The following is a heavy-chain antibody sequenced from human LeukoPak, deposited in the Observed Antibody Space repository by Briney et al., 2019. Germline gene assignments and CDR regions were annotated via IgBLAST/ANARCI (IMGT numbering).Heavy chain of an antibody. CDR3: ARLKGASVATRKYYYYGMDV. D-gene: IGHD5-24*01. Sequence: GESLKISCKGSGYSFTSYWIGWVRQLPGKGLEWMGIIYPGDSDTRYRPSFQGQVTISADKSISTAYLQWSSLKASDTAMYYCARLKGASVATRKYYYYGMDVWGQGTTVTVSS. J-gene: IGHJ6*02. V-gene: IGHV5-51*01. CDR2: IYPGDSDT. CDR1: GYSFTSYW.